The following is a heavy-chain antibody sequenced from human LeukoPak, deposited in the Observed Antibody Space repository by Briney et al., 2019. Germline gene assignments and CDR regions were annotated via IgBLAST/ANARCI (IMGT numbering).Heavy chain of an antibody. CDR2: IIPIFGTA. CDR3: ATVDYGGNSWGSFFDY. J-gene: IGHJ4*02. D-gene: IGHD4-23*01. CDR1: GGTFSSYA. V-gene: IGHV1-69*05. Sequence: GASVKVSCKASGGTFSSYAISWLLQAPGQGLEWMGGIIPIFGTANYAQKFQGRVTITTDESTSTAYMELSSLRSEDTAVYYCATVDYGGNSWGSFFDYWGQGTLVTVSS.